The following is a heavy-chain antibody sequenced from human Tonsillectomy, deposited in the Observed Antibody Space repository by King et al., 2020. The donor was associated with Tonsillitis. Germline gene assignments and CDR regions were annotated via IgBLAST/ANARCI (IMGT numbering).Heavy chain of an antibody. D-gene: IGHD3-10*01. Sequence: QLVQSGAEVKKPGESLKISCQGSGDIFTSYCIGWLRQMPGKGLEWRGIIHPGDSDTRYSPSFQGQVAISADRSIGTAYLQWSSLKASDTAIYYCARQGDHYFGSGSFTDWGQGTLVTVSS. J-gene: IGHJ4*02. CDR3: ARQGDHYFGSGSFTD. V-gene: IGHV5-51*01. CDR1: GDIFTSYC. CDR2: IHPGDSDT.